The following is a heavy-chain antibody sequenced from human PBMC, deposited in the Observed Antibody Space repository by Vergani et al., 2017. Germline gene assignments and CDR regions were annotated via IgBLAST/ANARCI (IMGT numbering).Heavy chain of an antibody. V-gene: IGHV3-30*18. J-gene: IGHJ4*02. CDR1: GFTFSSYG. D-gene: IGHD1-26*01. CDR2: ISYDGSNK. CDR3: AKDLDFWGGSYFNY. Sequence: QVQLVESGGGLVKPGGSLRLSCAASGFTFSSYGMHWVRQAPGKGLEWVAVISYDGSNKYYADSVKGRFTISRDNSKNTLYLQMNSLRAEDTAVYYCAKDLDFWGGSYFNYWGQGTLVTVSS.